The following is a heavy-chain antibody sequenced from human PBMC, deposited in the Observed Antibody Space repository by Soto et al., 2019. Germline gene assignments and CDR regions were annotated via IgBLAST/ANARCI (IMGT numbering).Heavy chain of an antibody. D-gene: IGHD2-15*01. CDR3: ARASRYCSGGSCYRPLYYYYYMDV. CDR2: INHSGST. CDR1: GGSFSGYY. V-gene: IGHV4-34*01. J-gene: IGHJ6*03. Sequence: QVQLQQWGAGLLKPSETLSLTCAVYGGSFSGYYWSWIRQPPGKGLEWIGEINHSGSTNYNPSLTSRVTTSVDKSKNKFSLMLSSVTAADTAVYYCARASRYCSGGSCYRPLYYYYYMDVWGKGTTVTVSS.